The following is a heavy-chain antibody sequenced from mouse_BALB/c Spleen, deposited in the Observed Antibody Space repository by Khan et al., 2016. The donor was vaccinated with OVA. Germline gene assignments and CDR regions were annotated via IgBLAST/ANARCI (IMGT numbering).Heavy chain of an antibody. CDR2: NSTSYGDA. J-gene: IGHJ3*01. V-gene: IGHV1S137*01. D-gene: IGHD1-3*01. CDR1: GYTFTDYA. Sequence: QVQLQQAGAELVRPGVSAKISCKGSGYTFTDYAMHWVKQSHAKSLEWIGVNSTSYGDADYNQTFKGKATMTVDKSSSTASMELARLTSEDSAIYYCARGSGNSRFAYWGQGTLVTVSA. CDR3: ARGSGNSRFAY.